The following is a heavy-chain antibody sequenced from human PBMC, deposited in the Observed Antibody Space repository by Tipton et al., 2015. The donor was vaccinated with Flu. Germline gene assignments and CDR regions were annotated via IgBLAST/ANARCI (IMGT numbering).Heavy chain of an antibody. V-gene: IGHV3-30*02. J-gene: IGHJ6*02. CDR1: GFTFRSYG. D-gene: IGHD1-1*01. CDR3: AKDAATGTAYNNCYGMDV. Sequence: QLVQSGGGVVQPGGSLRLSCAASGFTFRSYGMHWVRQAPGKGLEWLAFIRYDASNKNYADSVKGRFTISRDNSQNTLYLQMNSLRAEDTAVYYCAKDAATGTAYNNCYGMDVWGQGTTVTVSS. CDR2: IRYDASNK.